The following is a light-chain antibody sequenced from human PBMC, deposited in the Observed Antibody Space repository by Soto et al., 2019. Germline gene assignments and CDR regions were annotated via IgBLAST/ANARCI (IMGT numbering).Light chain of an antibody. Sequence: QAVVTQEPSLTVSPGGAVTLTCGSSTGAVSSSHSPYWLQQKPGQAPRPLIYDTSKTHPGTPARFSGSLLGGTAALTLSGAHPEDEAEYYCLLSYPGSCVFGPGTELTVL. CDR1: TGAVSSSHS. CDR3: LLSYPGSCV. V-gene: IGLV7-46*01. J-gene: IGLJ1*01. CDR2: DTS.